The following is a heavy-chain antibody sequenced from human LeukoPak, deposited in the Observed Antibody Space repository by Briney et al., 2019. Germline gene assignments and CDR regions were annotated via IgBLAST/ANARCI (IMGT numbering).Heavy chain of an antibody. Sequence: ASVTVSYKASGYTFTGYYMHWVRQAPGQGLEWIGWINPNSGGTNYAQKFQGRVTMTRDTSISTAYMELSRLRSDDTAVYYCARGTTVNGRTFDYWGQGTLVTVSS. V-gene: IGHV1-2*02. J-gene: IGHJ4*02. CDR1: GYTFTGYY. D-gene: IGHD4-11*01. CDR3: ARGTTVNGRTFDY. CDR2: INPNSGGT.